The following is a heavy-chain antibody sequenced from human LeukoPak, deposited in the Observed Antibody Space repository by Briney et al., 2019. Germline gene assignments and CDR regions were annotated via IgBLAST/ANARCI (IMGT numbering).Heavy chain of an antibody. V-gene: IGHV3-11*01. Sequence: GGSLRLSCAASGFTFSDYYMSWIRQAPGKGLEWVSYISSSGSTIYYADSVKGRFTISRDNAKNSLYLQMNSLRAEDTAVYYCAKDPGYYCSGGSCYVWYLDLWGRGTLVTVSS. CDR2: ISSSGSTI. CDR3: AKDPGYYCSGGSCYVWYLDL. J-gene: IGHJ2*01. CDR1: GFTFSDYY. D-gene: IGHD2-15*01.